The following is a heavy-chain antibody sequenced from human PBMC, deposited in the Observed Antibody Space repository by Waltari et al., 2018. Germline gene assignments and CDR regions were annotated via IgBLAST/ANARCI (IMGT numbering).Heavy chain of an antibody. J-gene: IGHJ4*02. CDR3: AHKRWNDYGDYDDY. Sequence: QITLKESGPTLVKPTQTLTLTCTFSGFSLSTSGVGVRWIRRPPGQALEWLALIYWNDDKRYSPSLKSRLTITKDTSKIQVVLTMTNMDPVDTATYYCAHKRWNDYGDYDDYWGQGTLVTVSS. D-gene: IGHD4-17*01. CDR2: IYWNDDK. CDR1: GFSLSTSGVG. V-gene: IGHV2-5*01.